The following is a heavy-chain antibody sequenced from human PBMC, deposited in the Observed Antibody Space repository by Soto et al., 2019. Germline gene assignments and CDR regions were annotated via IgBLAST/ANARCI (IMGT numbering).Heavy chain of an antibody. CDR3: ARRQNHDHAWYFDL. CDR1: GYTFTSHD. J-gene: IGHJ2*01. V-gene: IGHV1-8*01. Sequence: QVQLVQSGAEVKKPGASVTVSCKASGYTFTSHDINWVRQTTGQGLEWMGWMSPNNGHTGYAQNFQGRVPMTMNTSISTAYMEVTGLRSDDTAVYYCARRQNHDHAWYFDLWGRGTPLTVSS. CDR2: MSPNNGHT.